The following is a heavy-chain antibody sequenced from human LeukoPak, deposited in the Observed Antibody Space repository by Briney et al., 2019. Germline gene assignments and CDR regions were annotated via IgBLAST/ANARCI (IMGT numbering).Heavy chain of an antibody. CDR2: INPCGGST. J-gene: IGHJ4*02. V-gene: IGHV1-46*01. D-gene: IGHD3-3*01. Sequence: ASVKVSCKASGYTFTSYYMHWVRQAPGQGLEWMGIINPCGGSTSYAQKFQGRVTMTRDTSTSTVYMELSSLRSEDTAVYYCASSSGRNYDFWSGYPYFDYWGQGTLVTVSS. CDR3: ASSSGRNYDFWSGYPYFDY. CDR1: GYTFTSYY.